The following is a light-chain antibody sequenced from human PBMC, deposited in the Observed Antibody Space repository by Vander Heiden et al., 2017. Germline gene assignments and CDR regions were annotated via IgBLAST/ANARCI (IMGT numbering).Light chain of an antibody. J-gene: IGKJ1*01. CDR3: QQNYSTPRT. V-gene: IGKV1-39*01. CDR2: AAS. CDR1: QSISSY. Sequence: DIQMTPSPSSLSASVGDRVTITCRASQSISSYLNWYQQKPGKAPKLLIYAASSLQSGVPSRFSGSGSGTDFTLTISSLQPEDFATYYCQQNYSTPRTFGQGTKVEIK.